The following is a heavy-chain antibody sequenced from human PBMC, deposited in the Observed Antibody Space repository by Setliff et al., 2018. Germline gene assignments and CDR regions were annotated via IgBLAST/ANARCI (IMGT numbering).Heavy chain of an antibody. J-gene: IGHJ6*03. CDR1: GDSISSGNW. V-gene: IGHV4-4*02. CDR3: VRTDYSDGRYSMDV. Sequence: SETLSLTCAVSGDSISSGNWWSWVRQPPEKGLEWIGEINHSGNTNYNPSLKSRVTISVDKSTNQFFLELDSVTAADTAVYYCVRTDYSDGRYSMDVWGKGTTVTVSS. CDR2: INHSGNT. D-gene: IGHD6-19*01.